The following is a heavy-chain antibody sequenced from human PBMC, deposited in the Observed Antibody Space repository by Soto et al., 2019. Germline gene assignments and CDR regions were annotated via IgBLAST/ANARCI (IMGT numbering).Heavy chain of an antibody. J-gene: IGHJ4*02. D-gene: IGHD2-21*02. CDR2: ISGSGGST. Sequence: EVQLLESGGGLAQPGGSLRLSCAASGFTFSSYAMSWVRQAPGKGLEWVSAISGSGGSTYYADSVKGRFTISRDNSKNTLYLQMNSLRAEDTAVYYCAKESPNIVVVTATPYYFDYWGQGTLVTVSS. V-gene: IGHV3-23*01. CDR1: GFTFSSYA. CDR3: AKESPNIVVVTATPYYFDY.